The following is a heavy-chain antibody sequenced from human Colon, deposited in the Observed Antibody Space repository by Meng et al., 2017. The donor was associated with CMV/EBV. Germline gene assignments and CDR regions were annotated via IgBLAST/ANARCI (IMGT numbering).Heavy chain of an antibody. J-gene: IGHJ6*02. CDR2: INGDGSST. D-gene: IGHD3-10*01. Sequence: GESLKISCAASGFIFSRYWMHWVRQVPGKGLVWVSRINGDGSSTSYADSVKGRFTISRDNAKNTLYLQMNNLRAEDTAVYFCARVWFGLYYYYGMDVWGQGTTV. CDR3: ARVWFGLYYYYGMDV. V-gene: IGHV3-74*01. CDR1: GFIFSRYW.